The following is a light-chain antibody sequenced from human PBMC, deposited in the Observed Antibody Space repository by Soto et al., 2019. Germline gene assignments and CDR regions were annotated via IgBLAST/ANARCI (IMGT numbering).Light chain of an antibody. V-gene: IGLV2-8*01. J-gene: IGLJ1*01. CDR1: SSDVGGHDY. CDR2: EVT. CDR3: SSDAGSSNLRV. Sequence: QSALTQPPSASGSPGQSVTISCTGTSSDVGGHDYVSWYQQHPGKAPKLIISEVTKRPSGVPDRFSGSKSGNTASLTVSGLQAEDEADYYCSSDAGSSNLRVFGTGTKLTVL.